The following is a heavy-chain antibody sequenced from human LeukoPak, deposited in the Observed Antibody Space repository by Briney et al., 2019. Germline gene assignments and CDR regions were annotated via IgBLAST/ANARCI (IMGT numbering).Heavy chain of an antibody. Sequence: SETLSLTCTVSGGSISSYYWSWIRQPAGKGLEWIGRIYTSGSTNYNPSLKSRVTMSVDTSKNQFSLKLSSVTVADTAVYYCARDGQAYYDFWSGYYTGHYYYYYGMDVWGQGTTVTVSS. CDR3: ARDGQAYYDFWSGYYTGHYYYYYGMDV. CDR2: IYTSGST. J-gene: IGHJ6*02. D-gene: IGHD3-3*01. V-gene: IGHV4-4*07. CDR1: GGSISSYY.